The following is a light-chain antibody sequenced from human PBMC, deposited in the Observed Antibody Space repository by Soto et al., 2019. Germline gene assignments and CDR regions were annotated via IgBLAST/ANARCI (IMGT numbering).Light chain of an antibody. CDR2: DVS. V-gene: IGLV2-11*01. CDR1: SSDVGGYNY. Sequence: QSALTQPRSVSGSPGQSVTISCTGTSSDVGGYNYVSWYQQHPGKAPKLMIYDVSKRPSGVADRFSGSKSGNTASLTISGLQAEDEADYYCCSYAGSCLLYVFGTGTKLTVL. J-gene: IGLJ1*01. CDR3: CSYAGSCLLYV.